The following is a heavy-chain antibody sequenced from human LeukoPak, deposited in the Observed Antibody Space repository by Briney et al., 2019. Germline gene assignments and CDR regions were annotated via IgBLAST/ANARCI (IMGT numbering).Heavy chain of an antibody. Sequence: PSVTLSLTCAVNGGSFSGYYWNWIRQPPGKGLEWIGEINHSGSTDYNPSLMSRVTISVDTSNNEFSLNLNSVTAADTAVYYCARRPQYYYGSGSYPNAFDIWGQGTMVTVSS. D-gene: IGHD3-10*01. J-gene: IGHJ3*02. CDR3: ARRPQYYYGSGSYPNAFDI. V-gene: IGHV4-34*01. CDR1: GGSFSGYY. CDR2: INHSGST.